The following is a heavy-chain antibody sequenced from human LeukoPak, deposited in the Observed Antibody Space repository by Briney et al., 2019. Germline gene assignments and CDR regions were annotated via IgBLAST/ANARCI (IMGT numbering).Heavy chain of an antibody. CDR3: ARLGLEVGGPNWFDP. J-gene: IGHJ5*02. D-gene: IGHD1-1*01. V-gene: IGHV3-7*01. Sequence: GGPLRLSCAAPGFSFSSNWMGWVRQAPGKGLEWVAHIKRDGSQKYYLDSVKGRFTISRDNAKNSLYLQMNSLRVEDTAVYYCARLGLEVGGPNWFDPWGQGTLVTVSS. CDR1: GFSFSSNW. CDR2: IKRDGSQK.